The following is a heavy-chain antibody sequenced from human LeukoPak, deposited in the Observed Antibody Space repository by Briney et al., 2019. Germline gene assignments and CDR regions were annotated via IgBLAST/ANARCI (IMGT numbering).Heavy chain of an antibody. D-gene: IGHD1-26*01. CDR2: ISSRSSYI. J-gene: IGHJ4*02. Sequence: GSLRLSCAASGFTFSSYSMNWVRQAPGKGLEWVSSISSRSSYIDYADSLKGRFTISRDNAKNSLSLQMNNLRAEDTALYYCARGGSFFNYWGQGILVTVSS. V-gene: IGHV3-21*04. CDR3: ARGGSFFNY. CDR1: GFTFSSYS.